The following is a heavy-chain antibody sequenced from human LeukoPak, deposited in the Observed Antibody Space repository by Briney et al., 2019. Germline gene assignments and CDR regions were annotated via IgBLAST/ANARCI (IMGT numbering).Heavy chain of an antibody. CDR2: INHSGST. J-gene: IGHJ5*02. Sequence: SETLSLTCAVHGGSFSGYYWSWIRQPPGKGLEWIGEINHSGSTNYNPSLKSRVTISVDTSKNQFSLKLSSVTAADTAVYYCARSYGRGFDPWGQGTLVTVSS. CDR1: GGSFSGYY. CDR3: ARSYGRGFDP. V-gene: IGHV4-34*01. D-gene: IGHD4-17*01.